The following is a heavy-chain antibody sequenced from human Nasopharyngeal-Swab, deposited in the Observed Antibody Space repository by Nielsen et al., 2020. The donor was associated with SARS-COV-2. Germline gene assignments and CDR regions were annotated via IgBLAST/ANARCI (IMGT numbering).Heavy chain of an antibody. CDR2: IRNKDYGGTT. CDR1: GFTFGDYA. D-gene: IGHD5-18*01. CDR3: TRDFPFSVDTATRGYMDV. J-gene: IGHJ6*03. V-gene: IGHV3-49*03. Sequence: GESLKISCTASGFTFGDYAMNWFRRAQGKGLEWVTYIRNKDYGGTTEYAASVRGRFTISRDDSKNIAYLQMNSLTTEDTAVYYCTRDFPFSVDTATRGYMDVWGKGTTVTVSS.